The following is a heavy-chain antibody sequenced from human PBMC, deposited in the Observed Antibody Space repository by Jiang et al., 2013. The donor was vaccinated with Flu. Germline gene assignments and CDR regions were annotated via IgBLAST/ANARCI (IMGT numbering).Heavy chain of an antibody. J-gene: IGHJ4*02. Sequence: EVKKPGASVKLSCTASGYVFTDHYIHWVRQAPGQGLEWMGIINPSGGGTNYAHKFQGRVTMTRDTSTNTVYMEMSSLRPEDTALYFCGRDFYYDSPDYWGQGTLVTVSS. V-gene: IGHV1-46*01. CDR1: GYVFTDHY. CDR3: GRDFYYDSPDY. CDR2: INPSGGGT. D-gene: IGHD3-16*01.